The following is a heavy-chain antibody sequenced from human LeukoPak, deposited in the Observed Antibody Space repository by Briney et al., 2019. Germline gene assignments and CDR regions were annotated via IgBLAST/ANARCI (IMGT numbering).Heavy chain of an antibody. CDR3: AKVLGKYSSSWFYYFDY. CDR2: IRYDGSNK. V-gene: IGHV3-30*02. CDR1: GFTFDNAW. D-gene: IGHD6-13*01. Sequence: GGSLRLSCAASGFTFDNAWMSWVRQAPGKGLEWVAFIRYDGSNKYYADSVKGRFTISRDSSKNTLYLQMNSLRAEDTAVYYCAKVLGKYSSSWFYYFDYWGQGTLVTVSS. J-gene: IGHJ4*02.